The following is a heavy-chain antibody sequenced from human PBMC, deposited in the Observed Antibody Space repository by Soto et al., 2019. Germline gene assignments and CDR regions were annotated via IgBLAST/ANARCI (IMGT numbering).Heavy chain of an antibody. CDR3: ARHRCSGGSCYGDFDY. J-gene: IGHJ4*02. Sequence: SETLSLTCTVSGDSISSRTYYWGWIRQPPGKGLEWIGSIYYSGSTYYNPSLKGRVTISVDTSKNQFSLPLRSVTAADTAVYYCARHRCSGGSCYGDFDYWGQGTLVTVSS. D-gene: IGHD2-15*01. CDR2: IYYSGST. CDR1: GDSISSRTYY. V-gene: IGHV4-39*01.